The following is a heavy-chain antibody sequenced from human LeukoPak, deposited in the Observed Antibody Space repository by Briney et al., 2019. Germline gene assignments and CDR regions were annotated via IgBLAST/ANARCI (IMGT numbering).Heavy chain of an antibody. D-gene: IGHD6-19*01. J-gene: IGHJ4*02. V-gene: IGHV3-48*02. CDR2: ISSARSTT. CDR3: ARVSTDWSLDY. Sequence: GGSLGLSCSASGFIFSTYSMNWVRQARGKGLEWLSYISSARSTTYYADSVKGRSTISRDNAKSSLYLQMNSLRDEDTAVYYCARVSTDWSLDYWGQGTLVTVSS. CDR1: GFIFSTYS.